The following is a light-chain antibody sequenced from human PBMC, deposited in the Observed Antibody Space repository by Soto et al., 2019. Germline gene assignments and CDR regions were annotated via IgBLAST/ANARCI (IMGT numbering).Light chain of an antibody. CDR1: SSDVAAYNF. CDR3: CSYTTRTSKD. Sequence: QSVLTQPASMSGSPGQSITISFTGTSSDVAAYNFVSWYQHHPGKAPKLMISDVSHRPSGVSSRFSGSKSRNPASLTISGLQAEDEADYYCCSYTTRTSKDFGGRT. V-gene: IGLV2-14*01. CDR2: DVS. J-gene: IGLJ2*01.